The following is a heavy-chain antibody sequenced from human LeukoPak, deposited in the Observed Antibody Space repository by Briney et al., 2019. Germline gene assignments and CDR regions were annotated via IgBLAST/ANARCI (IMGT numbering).Heavy chain of an antibody. Sequence: GGSLRLSCAASGITFSGSAMYWVRQAPGKGLECVSAITGSYNTYYGDSVKGRFTISRDNSKKTLYLQMNSLRVDDTALYYCVKGACSSGCSGNHWGQGTRVIVSS. D-gene: IGHD6-19*01. CDR1: GITFSGSA. J-gene: IGHJ5*02. V-gene: IGHV3-23*01. CDR2: ITGSYNT. CDR3: VKGACSSGCSGNH.